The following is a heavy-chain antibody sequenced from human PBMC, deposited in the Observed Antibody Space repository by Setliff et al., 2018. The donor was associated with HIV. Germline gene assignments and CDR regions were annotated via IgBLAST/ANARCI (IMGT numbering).Heavy chain of an antibody. Sequence: GASVKVSCKASGYTFTNYDINWVRQASGQGLEWMGWMNPNSGNTGYAQKFQGRLAMTRNTSIATAYMELSSLTSEHTAVYYCASDWELGHGFYIWGQGTMVTVSS. CDR1: GYTFTNYD. J-gene: IGHJ3*02. V-gene: IGHV1-8*01. CDR2: MNPNSGNT. CDR3: ASDWELGHGFYI. D-gene: IGHD3-10*01.